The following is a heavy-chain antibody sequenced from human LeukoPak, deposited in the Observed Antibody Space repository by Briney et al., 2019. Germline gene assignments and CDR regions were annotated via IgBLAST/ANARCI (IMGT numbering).Heavy chain of an antibody. CDR2: IYYSGST. V-gene: IGHV4-59*01. Sequence: SETLSLTCTVSGGSIRGSYWSWVRQPPGKGLEWIGYIYYSGSTDYNPSLKSRVTISVDTSKNQFSLKLNSMTAADTAVYYCARTTTKYNTYDYWGQGTLVTVSS. CDR3: ARTTTKYNTYDY. D-gene: IGHD4-17*01. CDR1: GGSIRGSY. J-gene: IGHJ4*02.